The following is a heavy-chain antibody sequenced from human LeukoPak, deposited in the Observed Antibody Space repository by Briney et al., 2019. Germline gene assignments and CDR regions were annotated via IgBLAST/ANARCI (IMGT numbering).Heavy chain of an antibody. CDR2: INPNSGGT. Sequence: ASVKVSCKASGYTFTSYDINWVRQAPGQGLEWMGRINPNSGGTNYAQKFQGRVTMTRDTSISTAYMELSRLRSDDTAVYYCARVVYSGSGSYADYWGQGTLVTVSS. D-gene: IGHD3-10*01. V-gene: IGHV1-2*06. CDR1: GYTFTSYD. J-gene: IGHJ4*02. CDR3: ARVVYSGSGSYADY.